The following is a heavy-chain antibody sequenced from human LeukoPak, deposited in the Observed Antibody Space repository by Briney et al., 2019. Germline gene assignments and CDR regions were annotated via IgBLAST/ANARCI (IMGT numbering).Heavy chain of an antibody. D-gene: IGHD2-15*01. CDR2: IYYTGDT. CDR1: GDSITNYF. CDR3: ARGRVAYSAYYFDY. V-gene: IGHV4-59*01. Sequence: SETLSLTCTVSGDSITNYFWSWIRQPPGKGLEWIGYIYYTGDTNYKPSLKSRVTISVDTSTNQFSLRLRSVTAADTAVYYCARGRVAYSAYYFDYWGRGTLVTVSS. J-gene: IGHJ4*02.